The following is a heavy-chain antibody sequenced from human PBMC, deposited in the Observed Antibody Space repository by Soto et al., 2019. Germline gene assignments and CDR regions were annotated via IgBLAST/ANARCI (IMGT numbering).Heavy chain of an antibody. Sequence: QVQLVQSGPEMKKPGASVKVSCKASGYSFTSSAISWLRQAPGQGLEWMGWISGYRGNTNYAQKFQGRVTLTTDTSTNTAYLELRSLTSDDTAVYYCARAPDYYDSSGYMDYWGQGTLVTVSP. D-gene: IGHD3-22*01. J-gene: IGHJ4*02. V-gene: IGHV1-18*01. CDR2: ISGYRGNT. CDR1: GYSFTSSA. CDR3: ARAPDYYDSSGYMDY.